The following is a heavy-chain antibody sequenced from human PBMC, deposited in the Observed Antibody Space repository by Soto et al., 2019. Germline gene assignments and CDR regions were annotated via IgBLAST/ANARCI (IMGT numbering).Heavy chain of an antibody. CDR3: ASRGVAVADD. D-gene: IGHD6-19*01. CDR1: GFTFSSYA. Sequence: QVQLVESGGGVVQPGRSLRLSCAASGFTFSSYAMHWVRQAPGKGLEWVAVISYDGSNKYYADSVKGRFTISRDNSKNTLYLQMNSLRAEDTAVYYCASRGVAVADDWGQGTLVTVSS. J-gene: IGHJ4*02. V-gene: IGHV3-30-3*01. CDR2: ISYDGSNK.